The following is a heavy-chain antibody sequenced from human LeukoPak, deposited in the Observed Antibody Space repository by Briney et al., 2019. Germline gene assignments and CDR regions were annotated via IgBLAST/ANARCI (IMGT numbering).Heavy chain of an antibody. V-gene: IGHV3-23*01. J-gene: IGHJ4*02. CDR2: ISDSGGTT. CDR3: APRHCIRKICYLGFDN. Sequence: PGGSLRPSCAGSGFTFNNYATSWVRQAPGKGLEWVSEISDSGGTTYYADSVKGRFTVSRDNPKNTVYLQMNSLRVEDTAIYYCAPRHCIRKICYLGFDNWGQGVLVTVSS. D-gene: IGHD2-2*01. CDR1: GFTFNNYA.